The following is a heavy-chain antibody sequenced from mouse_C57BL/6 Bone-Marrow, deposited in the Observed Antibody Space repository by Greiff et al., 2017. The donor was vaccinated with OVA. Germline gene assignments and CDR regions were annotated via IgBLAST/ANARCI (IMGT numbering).Heavy chain of an antibody. D-gene: IGHD2-5*01. Sequence: VQLQQSGAELVRPGTSVKVSCKASGYAFTNYLIEWVKQRPGQGLEWIGVINPGSGGTNYNEKFKGKATLTADKSSSTAYMQLSSLTSEDSAVYFCARERDYSNLYAMDYGGQGTSVTVSS. CDR3: ARERDYSNLYAMDY. V-gene: IGHV1-54*01. CDR1: GYAFTNYL. J-gene: IGHJ4*01. CDR2: INPGSGGT.